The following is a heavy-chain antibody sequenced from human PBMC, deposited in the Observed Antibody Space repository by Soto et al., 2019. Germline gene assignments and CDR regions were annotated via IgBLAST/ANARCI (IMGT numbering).Heavy chain of an antibody. V-gene: IGHV4-59*01. CDR2: IYYSGNT. D-gene: IGHD3-10*01. Sequence: HVQLQESGPGLVKPSETLSLTCTVSGGSISSYYWNWIRQPPGKGLEWIGYIYYSGNTNYNPSLTSRVTISVDRSKNQVSLKLTSVTAADTAVYFCARDGRLMLRGFSFYNGMDVWGQGTTVTVSS. CDR1: GGSISSYY. CDR3: ARDGRLMLRGFSFYNGMDV. J-gene: IGHJ6*02.